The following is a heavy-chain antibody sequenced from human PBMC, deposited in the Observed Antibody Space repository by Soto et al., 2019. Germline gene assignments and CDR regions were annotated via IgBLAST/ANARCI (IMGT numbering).Heavy chain of an antibody. V-gene: IGHV1-2*02. CDR1: GYTFTGYY. CDR3: ARYCSSTSCYYYFQH. J-gene: IGHJ1*01. CDR2: INPNSGGT. D-gene: IGHD2-2*01. Sequence: GASVKVSCKASGYTFTGYYMHWVRQAPGQGLEWMGWINPNSGGTNYAQKFQGRVTMTRDTSISTAYMELSRLRSDDTAVYYCARYCSSTSCYYYFQHWGQGTLVTVSS.